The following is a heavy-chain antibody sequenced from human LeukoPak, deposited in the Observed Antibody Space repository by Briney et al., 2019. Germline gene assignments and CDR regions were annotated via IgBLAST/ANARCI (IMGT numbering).Heavy chain of an antibody. J-gene: IGHJ5*02. CDR3: ARDGPRYYDILTGYYSANWFDP. CDR1: GYTFTSYG. V-gene: IGHV1-18*01. Sequence: ASVKVSCKASGYTFTSYGISWVRQAPGQGLEWMGWINAYNGNTNYAQKLQGRVTMTPDTSTSTAYMGLRSLRSDDTAVYYCARDGPRYYDILTGYYSANWFDPWGQGTLVTVSS. CDR2: INAYNGNT. D-gene: IGHD3-9*01.